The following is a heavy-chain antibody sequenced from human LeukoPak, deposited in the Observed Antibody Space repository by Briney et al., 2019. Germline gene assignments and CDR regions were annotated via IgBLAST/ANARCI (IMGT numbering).Heavy chain of an antibody. V-gene: IGHV3-21*01. CDR3: AREGEYCSSTSCYQDY. Sequence: GGSLRLSCVASGFNFKNYRMSWVRQAPGKGLEWVSSISSSSSCIYYADSVKGRFTISRDNAKNSLYLQMNSLRAEDTAVYYCAREGEYCSSTSCYQDYWGQGTLVTVSS. CDR1: GFNFKNYR. D-gene: IGHD2-2*01. J-gene: IGHJ4*02. CDR2: ISSSSSCI.